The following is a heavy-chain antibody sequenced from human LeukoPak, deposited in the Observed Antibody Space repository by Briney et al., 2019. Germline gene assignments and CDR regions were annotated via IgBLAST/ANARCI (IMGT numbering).Heavy chain of an antibody. D-gene: IGHD4-17*01. CDR2: IYYSGST. Sequence: SETLSLTCTVSGGSVSSGSYYWSWIRQPPGKGLEWIGYIYYSGSTNYNPSLKSRVTISVDTSKNQFSLKLSSVTAADTAVYYCARDGDYGGPYYFDYWGQGTLVTVFS. CDR1: GGSVSSGSYY. V-gene: IGHV4-61*01. J-gene: IGHJ4*02. CDR3: ARDGDYGGPYYFDY.